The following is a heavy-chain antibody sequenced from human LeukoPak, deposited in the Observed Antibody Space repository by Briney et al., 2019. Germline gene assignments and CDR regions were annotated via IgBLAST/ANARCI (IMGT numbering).Heavy chain of an antibody. J-gene: IGHJ4*02. V-gene: IGHV3-43*02. Sequence: PGGSLRLSCAATGFNFDEYALHWVRQAPRKGLEWVSLISADGDGTYYAASVKGRFTISRDNAKNSLYLQMNSLRAEDMALYYCAKDINYYDSSGSYFDYWGQGTLVTVSS. CDR2: ISADGDGT. CDR1: GFNFDEYA. D-gene: IGHD3-22*01. CDR3: AKDINYYDSSGSYFDY.